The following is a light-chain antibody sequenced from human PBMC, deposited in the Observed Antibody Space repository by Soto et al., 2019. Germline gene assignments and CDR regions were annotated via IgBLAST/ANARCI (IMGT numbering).Light chain of an antibody. CDR2: GIS. CDR3: QQYNKWPLT. J-gene: IGKJ4*01. Sequence: DIVMTQSPATLSVSPGETVTLSCRASQSLTTYLAWYQQKPDQAPRLLIYGISTRATDVPARFSGSGSGTEFTLTISGLQPEDFAVYYCQQYNKWPLTFGGGTKVDIK. CDR1: QSLTTY. V-gene: IGKV3-15*01.